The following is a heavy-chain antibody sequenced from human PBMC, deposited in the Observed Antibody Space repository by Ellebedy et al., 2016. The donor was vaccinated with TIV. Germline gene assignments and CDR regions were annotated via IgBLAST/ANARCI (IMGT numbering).Heavy chain of an antibody. V-gene: IGHV3-21*01. CDR1: GFTFGLYP. D-gene: IGHD2-8*01. J-gene: IGHJ4*02. Sequence: GESLKISCAASGFTFGLYPMNWVRQAPGKGLEWVSSITTTSSNIYYADSVKGRFTISRDNAKNSLYLQMNSLRADDTAVYYCARGVRDGDWGQGALVTVSS. CDR3: ARGVRDGD. CDR2: ITTTSSNI.